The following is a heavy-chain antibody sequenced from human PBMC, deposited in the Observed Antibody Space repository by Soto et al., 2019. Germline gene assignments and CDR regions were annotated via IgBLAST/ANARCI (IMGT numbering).Heavy chain of an antibody. V-gene: IGHV1-18*01. CDR1: GYTFTSYG. Sequence: VASVKVSCKASGYTFTSYGISWVRQAPGQGLEWMGWISAYNGNTNYAQKLQGRVTMTTDTSTSTAYMELRSLRSDDTAVYYCATTGYSYGLGYFDYWGQVTLVTVSA. J-gene: IGHJ4*02. CDR2: ISAYNGNT. CDR3: ATTGYSYGLGYFDY. D-gene: IGHD5-18*01.